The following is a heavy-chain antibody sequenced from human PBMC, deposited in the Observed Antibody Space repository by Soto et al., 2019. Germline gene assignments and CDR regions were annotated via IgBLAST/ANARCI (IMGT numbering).Heavy chain of an antibody. CDR2: ISWNSGSI. D-gene: IGHD3-16*01. Sequence: GGSLRLSCAVSGFTFDDYAMHWVRQAPGKGLEWVSGISWNSGSIGYADSVKGRFTISRDNAKNSLYLQMNSLRAEDTALYYCEKAYDSYSYYGMDVWGQGTTVTVS. J-gene: IGHJ6*02. V-gene: IGHV3-9*01. CDR3: EKAYDSYSYYGMDV. CDR1: GFTFDDYA.